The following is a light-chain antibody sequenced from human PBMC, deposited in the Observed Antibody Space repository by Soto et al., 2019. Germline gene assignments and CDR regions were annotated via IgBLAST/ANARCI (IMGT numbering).Light chain of an antibody. CDR1: QSVSSN. J-gene: IGKJ1*01. CDR2: GAS. Sequence: EIVMTQSPATLSVSPGERATLSCRASQSVSSNLAWYQQKPGQAPRLLIYGASTTATGIPARFSGSGSGTEFTLPISSLQSEEFAVYYCQQYNNWPQTFGQGTK. CDR3: QQYNNWPQT. V-gene: IGKV3-15*01.